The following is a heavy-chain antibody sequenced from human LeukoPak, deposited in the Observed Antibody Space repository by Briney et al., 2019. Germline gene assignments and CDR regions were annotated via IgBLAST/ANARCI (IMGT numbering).Heavy chain of an antibody. J-gene: IGHJ4*02. V-gene: IGHV3-7*03. CDR3: ARSMLRGSYDS. CDR2: IKQDGSDK. CDR1: GFIFSNYW. Sequence: AGGSLRLSCAASGFIFSNYWMSWVRQAPGKGLEWVANIKQDGSDKYYVDSVKGRFTISRDNGKNSLYLEMNSLRAEDTAMYYCARSMLRGSYDSWGQGALVTVSS. D-gene: IGHD1-26*01.